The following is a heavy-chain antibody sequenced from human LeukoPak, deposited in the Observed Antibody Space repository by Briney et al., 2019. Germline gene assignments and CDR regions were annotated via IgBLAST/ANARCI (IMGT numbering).Heavy chain of an antibody. D-gene: IGHD3-22*01. CDR1: GGPIFSYY. CDR2: LYPGVGT. J-gene: IGHJ6*03. V-gene: IGHV4-4*07. Sequence: PSETLSLTCTVSGGPIFSYYWSWIRQTAGKGLEWIGRLYPGVGTDYNPSLKSRVTMSVDTSKKQFALKPSAVTAADTAVYYCARLKFYDSTGYSPGHYMDVWGKGTTVTVSS. CDR3: ARLKFYDSTGYSPGHYMDV.